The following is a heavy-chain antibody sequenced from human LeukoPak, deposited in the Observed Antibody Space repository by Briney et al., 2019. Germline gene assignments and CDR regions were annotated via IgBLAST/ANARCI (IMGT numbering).Heavy chain of an antibody. V-gene: IGHV3-21*04. CDR1: GFTFSSYS. CDR3: AKEAGSGSYYSDYYYYYMDV. CDR2: ISSSSSYI. Sequence: GGSLRLSCAASGFTFSSYSMNWVRQAPGKGLEWVSSISSSSSYIYYADSVKGRFTISRDNAKNSLYLQMNSLRAEDTAVYYCAKEAGSGSYYSDYYYYYMDVWGKGTTVTVSS. D-gene: IGHD3-10*01. J-gene: IGHJ6*03.